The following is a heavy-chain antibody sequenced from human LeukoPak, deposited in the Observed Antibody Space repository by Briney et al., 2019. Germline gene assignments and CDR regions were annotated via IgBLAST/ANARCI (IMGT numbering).Heavy chain of an antibody. CDR1: GFTFSSYA. J-gene: IGHJ3*02. CDR2: IKQDGSEK. D-gene: IGHD3/OR15-3a*01. Sequence: GGSLGLSCAASGFTFSSYAMSWVRQAPGKGLEWVANIKQDGSEKYYVDSVKGRFTISRDNAKNSLYLQMNSLRAEDTAVYYCARDGPQGDTWGQGTMVTVSS. CDR3: ARDGPQGDT. V-gene: IGHV3-7*01.